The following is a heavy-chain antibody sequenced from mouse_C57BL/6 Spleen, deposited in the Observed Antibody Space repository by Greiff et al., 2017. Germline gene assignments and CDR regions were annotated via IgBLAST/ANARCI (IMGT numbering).Heavy chain of an antibody. J-gene: IGHJ3*01. CDR2: IDPSDSYT. CDR1: GYTFTSYW. Sequence: VQLQQPGAELVRPGTSVKLSCKASGYTFTSYWMHWVKQRPGQGLEWIGVIDPSDSYTNYNQKFKGKATLTVDTSSSTAYMQLSSLTSEDSAVYYYAREDGYDSFAYWGQGTLVTVSA. CDR3: AREDGYDSFAY. V-gene: IGHV1-59*01. D-gene: IGHD2-2*01.